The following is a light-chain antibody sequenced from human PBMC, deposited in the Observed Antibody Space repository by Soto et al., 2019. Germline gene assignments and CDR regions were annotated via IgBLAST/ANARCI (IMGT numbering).Light chain of an antibody. J-gene: IGLJ1*01. CDR3: ASYAGTKLFV. CDR2: DDN. CDR1: SSNIGRNY. Sequence: QSVLTQPPSASGTPGQRVTISCSGSSSNIGRNYVYWYQQLPGTAPKLLVFDDNQRPSGVPDRFSDSKSGTSASLTISGLRSEDEADYYCASYAGTKLFVFGSGTKLTVL. V-gene: IGLV1-47*02.